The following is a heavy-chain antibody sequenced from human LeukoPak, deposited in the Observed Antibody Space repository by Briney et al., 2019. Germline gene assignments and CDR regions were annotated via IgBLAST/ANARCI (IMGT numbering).Heavy chain of an antibody. D-gene: IGHD3-22*01. CDR1: GLTFSSYA. V-gene: IGHV3-30-3*01. CDR3: ARGDYYDSSGYSQYFQH. Sequence: GRSLRLSCAASGLTFSSYAMHWVRQAPGKGLEWVAVISYDGSNKYYADSVKGRFTISRDNSKNTLYLQMNSLRAEDTAVYYCARGDYYDSSGYSQYFQHWGQGTLVTVSS. J-gene: IGHJ1*01. CDR2: ISYDGSNK.